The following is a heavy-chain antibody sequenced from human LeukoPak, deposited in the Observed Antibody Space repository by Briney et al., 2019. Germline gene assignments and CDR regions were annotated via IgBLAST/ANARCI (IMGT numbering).Heavy chain of an antibody. CDR2: IYYSGST. CDR1: GGSISSNSYY. V-gene: IGHV4-39*01. D-gene: IGHD3-10*01. Sequence: SETLTLTCTVSGGSISSNSYYWGWIRQSPGKGLEWIGTIYYSGSTYYSPSLKSRVTISVDTSKNQFSLKLSSVTAADTAMYYCARNRYYYGSGNYGVPNWFDPWGQGTLVTVSS. J-gene: IGHJ5*02. CDR3: ARNRYYYGSGNYGVPNWFDP.